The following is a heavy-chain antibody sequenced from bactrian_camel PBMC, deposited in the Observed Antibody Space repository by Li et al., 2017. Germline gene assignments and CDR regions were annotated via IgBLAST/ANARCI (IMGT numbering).Heavy chain of an antibody. CDR3: AALRSCSISTVQYVTS. CDR2: IKSLGDQT. V-gene: IGHV3S31*01. D-gene: IGHD4*01. Sequence: VQLVESGGGLVQPGGSLRLSCAASGFTFSTYAMSWVRQAPGKGLEWVSAIKSLGDQTYYSDSVKGRFTISRNNAKNTLYLELNSLKPEDTAMYYCAALRSCSISTVQYVTSWGQGTQVTVS. CDR1: GFTFSTYA. J-gene: IGHJ6*01.